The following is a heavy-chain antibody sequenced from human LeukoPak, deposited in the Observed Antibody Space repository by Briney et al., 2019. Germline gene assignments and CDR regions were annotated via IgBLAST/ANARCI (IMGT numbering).Heavy chain of an antibody. CDR1: GGSISSYY. CDR2: IYTSGST. V-gene: IGHV4-4*07. D-gene: IGHD2-2*01. J-gene: IGHJ3*02. CDR3: ARDLYCSSTSCYSHPTYFDI. Sequence: PSETLSLTCTVSGGSISSYYWSWIRQPAGKGLEWIGRIYTSGSTNYNPSLKSRVTMSVDTSKNQFSLKLSSVTAADTAVYYCARDLYCSSTSCYSHPTYFDIWGQGTMVTVSS.